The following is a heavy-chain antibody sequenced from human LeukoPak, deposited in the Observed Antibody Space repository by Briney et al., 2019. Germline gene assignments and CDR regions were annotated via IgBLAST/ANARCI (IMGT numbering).Heavy chain of an antibody. V-gene: IGHV3-48*04. CDR2: IKGIGPTT. D-gene: IGHD6-13*01. J-gene: IGHJ4*02. CDR1: GFTFSSHG. Sequence: GGSLRLSCVASGFTFSSHGMNWVRQAPGKGLEGVATIKGIGPTTYYADSVKGRFTISRDNAKNSLYLQMNSLRAEDTALYYCARVPHYSSRKRTFDYWGQGTLVTVSS. CDR3: ARVPHYSSRKRTFDY.